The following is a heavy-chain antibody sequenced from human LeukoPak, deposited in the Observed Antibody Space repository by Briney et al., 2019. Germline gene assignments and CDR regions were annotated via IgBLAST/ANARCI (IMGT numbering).Heavy chain of an antibody. Sequence: GGSLRLSCAASEFSVGSNYMTWVRQAPGKGLEWVSLIYSGGSTYYADSVKGRFTISRDNAKNSLYLQMNSLRAEDTAVYYCARDLWLLYGGNSGGYWGQGTLVTVSS. D-gene: IGHD4-23*01. CDR1: EFSVGSNY. CDR2: IYSGGST. CDR3: ARDLWLLYGGNSGGY. V-gene: IGHV3-66*01. J-gene: IGHJ4*02.